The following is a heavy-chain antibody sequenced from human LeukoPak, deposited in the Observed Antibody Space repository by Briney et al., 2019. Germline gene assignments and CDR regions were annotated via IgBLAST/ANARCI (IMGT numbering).Heavy chain of an antibody. J-gene: IGHJ6*03. CDR3: VGSPTYYYMDV. V-gene: IGHV3-30*04. D-gene: IGHD3-10*01. CDR1: GSTFSNHA. CDR2: ISHDGGNA. Sequence: GGSLRLSCAPSGSTFSNHAVHWLRQAPGKGLEWVTVISHDGGNAYYRDSVKGRFTISRDNSKNNVLLQMNSLSPDDTAVYYCVGSPTYYYMDVWGKGTTVTVSS.